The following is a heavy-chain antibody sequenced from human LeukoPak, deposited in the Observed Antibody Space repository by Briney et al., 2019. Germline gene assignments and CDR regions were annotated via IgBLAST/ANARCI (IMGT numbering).Heavy chain of an antibody. V-gene: IGHV3-53*01. D-gene: IGHD6-13*01. J-gene: IGHJ4*02. Sequence: PGGSLRLSCAASTFSVSSNYMSWVRQAPGKGLEWVSVIYSGGSTYYADSVKGRFTISRDNSKNTLYLQMNSLRAEDTAVYYCARDLGAALDYWGQGTLVTVSS. CDR3: ARDLGAALDY. CDR2: IYSGGST. CDR1: TFSVSSNY.